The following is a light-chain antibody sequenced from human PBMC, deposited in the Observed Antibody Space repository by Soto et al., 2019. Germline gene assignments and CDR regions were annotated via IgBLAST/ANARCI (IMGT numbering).Light chain of an antibody. CDR1: QSVSSSY. Sequence: EIVLTQSPGTLSLSPGERATLSCRASQSVSSSYLAWYQQKPGQAPRLLIYGVSSRATGIPDRFSGSGSGTDFTLTISRLEPEDFAVYYCQQHGSSPITFGQGTRLEI. V-gene: IGKV3-20*01. CDR3: QQHGSSPIT. J-gene: IGKJ5*01. CDR2: GVS.